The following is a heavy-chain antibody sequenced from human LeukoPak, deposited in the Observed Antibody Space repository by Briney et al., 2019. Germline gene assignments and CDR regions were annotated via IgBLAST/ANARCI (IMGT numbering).Heavy chain of an antibody. CDR2: ITGSGAGT. V-gene: IGHV3-23*01. J-gene: IGHJ4*02. CDR3: AKDPNGDYVGAFDY. Sequence: GGSLRLSCEPSGFTFSNYYMHWVRQGPGKGLEWVSSITGSGAGTSYADSVKGRFTISRDNSRNTLYLQMNSLRAEDTAIYYCAKDPNGDYVGAFDYWGPGTLVTVSS. CDR1: GFTFSNYY. D-gene: IGHD4-17*01.